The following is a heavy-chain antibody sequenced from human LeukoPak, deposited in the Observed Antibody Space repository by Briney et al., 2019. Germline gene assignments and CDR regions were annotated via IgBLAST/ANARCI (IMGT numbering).Heavy chain of an antibody. CDR3: ARVPSAYYVVGSYRYFAY. V-gene: IGHV3-74*01. CDR1: GFTFSSYW. Sequence: PGGSLRLSCAASGFTFSSYWMHWVRQAPGKGLVWVSRINSDGSSTSYADSVKGRFTISRDNAKNTLYLQMNSLRAEDTAVYYCARVPSAYYVVGSYRYFAYWGQGTLVTVSS. J-gene: IGHJ4*02. CDR2: INSDGSST. D-gene: IGHD3-16*02.